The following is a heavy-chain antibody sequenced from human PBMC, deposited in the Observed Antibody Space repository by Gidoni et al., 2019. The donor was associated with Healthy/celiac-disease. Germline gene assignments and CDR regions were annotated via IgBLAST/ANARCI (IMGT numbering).Heavy chain of an antibody. Sequence: SGYYWSWIRQPPGKGLEWIGEINHSGSTNYNPSLKSRVTISVDTSKNQFSLKLSSVTAADTAVYYCARGRFRYYYGSGSYDMDVWGQGTTVTVSS. CDR3: ARGRFRYYYGSGSYDMDV. D-gene: IGHD3-10*01. J-gene: IGHJ6*02. V-gene: IGHV4-34*01. CDR2: INHSGST. CDR1: SGYY.